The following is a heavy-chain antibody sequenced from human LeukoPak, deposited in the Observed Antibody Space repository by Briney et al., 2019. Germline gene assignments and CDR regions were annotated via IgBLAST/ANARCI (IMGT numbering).Heavy chain of an antibody. CDR3: ARARPQDGRYYYYMDV. D-gene: IGHD2-15*01. Sequence: ASVKVSCKASGYTFTSYGISWVRQAPGQGLEWMGWISAYNGNTNYAQKLQGRVTMTTDTSTSTAYMELGSLRSDDTAVYYCARARPQDGRYYYYMDVWGKGTTVTVSS. CDR2: ISAYNGNT. V-gene: IGHV1-18*01. CDR1: GYTFTSYG. J-gene: IGHJ6*03.